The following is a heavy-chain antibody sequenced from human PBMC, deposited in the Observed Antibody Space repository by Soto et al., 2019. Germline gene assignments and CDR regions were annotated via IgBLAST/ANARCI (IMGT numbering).Heavy chain of an antibody. CDR1: GFTFRSYE. V-gene: IGHV3-48*03. CDR2: IGTSGSII. Sequence: ESGGGLVQPGGSLRLSCAASGFTFRSYEMNWVRQAPGKGLEWVSYIGTSGSIIHYADSVKGRFTISRDNAKNSLYPKMSGLRGQDPAVYYCGRDQWGEGGFDYWGQGTKVTVSS. D-gene: IGHD3-16*01. J-gene: IGHJ4*02. CDR3: GRDQWGEGGFDY.